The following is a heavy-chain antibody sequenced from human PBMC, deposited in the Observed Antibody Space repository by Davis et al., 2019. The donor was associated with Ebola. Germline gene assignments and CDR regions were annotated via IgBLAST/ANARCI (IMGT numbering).Heavy chain of an antibody. D-gene: IGHD2-2*02. V-gene: IGHV4-34*01. CDR1: GGSFSGHY. J-gene: IGHJ6*02. CDR3: ARGLPFQLLYVDLYYYGMDV. CDR2: INHSGST. Sequence: MPSETLSLTCAVYGGSFSGHYWGWIRQPPGKGLEWIGEINHSGSTNYNPSLKSRVTISVDTSKNQFSLKLSAVTAADTAVYYCARGLPFQLLYVDLYYYGMDVWGQGTTVTVSS.